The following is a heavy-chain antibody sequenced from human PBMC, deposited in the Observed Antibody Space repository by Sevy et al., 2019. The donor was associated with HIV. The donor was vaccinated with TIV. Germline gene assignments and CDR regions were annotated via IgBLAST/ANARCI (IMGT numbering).Heavy chain of an antibody. V-gene: IGHV4-34*01. CDR3: ARGVLRDFWRNYYGSGSYYNGYYYYGMDV. CDR2: INHSGST. J-gene: IGHJ6*02. D-gene: IGHD3-10*01. Sequence: SETLSLTCAVYGGSFSGYYWSWIRQPPGKGLEWIGEINHSGSTNYNPSLKSRVTISVDTSKNQFSLKLSSVTAADTAVYYCARGVLRDFWRNYYGSGSYYNGYYYYGMDVWGQGTTVTVSS. CDR1: GGSFSGYY.